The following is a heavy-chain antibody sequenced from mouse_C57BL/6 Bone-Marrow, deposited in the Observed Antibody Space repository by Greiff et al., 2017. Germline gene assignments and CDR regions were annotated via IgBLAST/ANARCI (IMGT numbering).Heavy chain of an antibody. D-gene: IGHD1-1*01. V-gene: IGHV5-17*01. CDR3: ARRPPPITTVVAKAY. J-gene: IGHJ3*01. CDR1: GFTFSDYG. CDR2: ISSGSSTI. Sequence: DVKLMESGGGLVKPGGSLKLSCAASGFTFSDYGMHWVRQAPEKGLEWVAYISSGSSTIYYADTVKGRFTISRDNAKNTLFLQMTSLRSEDTAMYYCARRPPPITTVVAKAYWGQGTLVTVSA.